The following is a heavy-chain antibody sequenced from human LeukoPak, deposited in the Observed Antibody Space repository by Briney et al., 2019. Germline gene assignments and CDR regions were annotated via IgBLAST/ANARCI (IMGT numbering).Heavy chain of an antibody. D-gene: IGHD6-13*01. V-gene: IGHV3-49*04. CDR3: TREGSWYVEYFQH. CDR1: GFTFGDYA. CDR2: IRSKAYGGTT. J-gene: IGHJ1*01. Sequence: PGGSLRLSCTASGFTFGDYAMSWVRQAPGKGLEWVGFIRSKAYGGTTEYAASVKGRFTISRDDSKSIAYLQMNSLKTEDTAVYYCTREGSWYVEYFQHWGQGTLVTVSS.